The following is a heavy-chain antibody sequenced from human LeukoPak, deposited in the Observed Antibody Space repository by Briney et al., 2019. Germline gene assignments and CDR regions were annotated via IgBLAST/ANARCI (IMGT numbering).Heavy chain of an antibody. J-gene: IGHJ3*02. Sequence: SETLSLTCAVYGGSFSGYYWSWIRQPPGKGLEWIGEIDHSGSTNYNPSLKSRVTISVDTSKNQFSLKLNSVTAADTAVYYCARDRFSAFDIWGQGAMVTVSS. V-gene: IGHV4-34*01. CDR3: ARDRFSAFDI. CDR2: IDHSGST. CDR1: GGSFSGYY.